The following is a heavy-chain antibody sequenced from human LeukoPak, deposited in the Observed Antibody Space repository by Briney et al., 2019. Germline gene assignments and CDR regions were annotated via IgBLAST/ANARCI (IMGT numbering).Heavy chain of an antibody. V-gene: IGHV4-34*01. J-gene: IGHJ4*02. CDR1: GGSFSGYY. CDR3: ARAEYSSSAGIDY. Sequence: SETLSLTCAVYGGSFSGYYWSWIRQPPGKGLEWIGEINHSGSTNYNPSLKSRVTISVDTSKNQFSLKLSSVTAANTAVYYCARAEYSSSAGIDYWGQGTLVTVSS. CDR2: INHSGST. D-gene: IGHD6-6*01.